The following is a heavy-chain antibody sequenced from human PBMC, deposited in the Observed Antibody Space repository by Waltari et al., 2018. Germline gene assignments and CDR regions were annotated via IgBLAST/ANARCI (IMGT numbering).Heavy chain of an antibody. CDR3: ARVLRGLHQNPYYMDV. J-gene: IGHJ6*03. Sequence: EVQWVESGGGLILPGGSLRLSSAASGFTVSGNYLPWVRTAPGKGLECVSVLYSGGSTYYADSVKGRFTISRDNSKNTLYLQMNSLRAEDTAVYYCARVLRGLHQNPYYMDVWGKGTTVTVSS. CDR1: GFTVSGNY. CDR2: LYSGGST. D-gene: IGHD3-10*01. V-gene: IGHV3-53*01.